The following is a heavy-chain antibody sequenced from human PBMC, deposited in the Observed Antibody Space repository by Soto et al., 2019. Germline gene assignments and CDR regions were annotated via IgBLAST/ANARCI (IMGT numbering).Heavy chain of an antibody. CDR2: ISSSSSYI. Sequence: GGSLRLSCAASGFTFSSYSMNWVRQAPGKGLEWVSSISSSSSYIYYADTVKGRFTISRDNAKNSLYLQMNSLRAEDTAVYFCARSPFTYYYGSGSYYNVPYYHYGMDVWGQGTTVTVSS. V-gene: IGHV3-21*01. D-gene: IGHD3-10*01. CDR1: GFTFSSYS. J-gene: IGHJ6*02. CDR3: ARSPFTYYYGSGSYYNVPYYHYGMDV.